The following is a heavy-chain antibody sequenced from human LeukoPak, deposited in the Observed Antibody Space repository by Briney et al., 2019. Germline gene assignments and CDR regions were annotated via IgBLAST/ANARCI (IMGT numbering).Heavy chain of an antibody. D-gene: IGHD5-18*01. CDR1: GFTFSSYT. CDR3: ARVGIQLWAQYYFDY. Sequence: GGSLRLSCAASGFTFSSYTIHWVRQPPGKGLEWVAVISFDGSNKYYADSVKGRFTISRDNSKNTLYLQMNSLRAEDTAVYYCARVGIQLWAQYYFDYWGQGTLVTVSS. J-gene: IGHJ4*02. V-gene: IGHV3-30-3*01. CDR2: ISFDGSNK.